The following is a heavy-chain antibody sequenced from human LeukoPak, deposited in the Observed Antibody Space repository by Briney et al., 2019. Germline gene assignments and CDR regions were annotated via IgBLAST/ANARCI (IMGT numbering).Heavy chain of an antibody. CDR2: IDWDDDK. CDR1: GFSLSTSGMC. CDR3: ARTTATMITYYYYYYMDV. V-gene: IGHV2-70*11. D-gene: IGHD3-16*01. Sequence: RGSGPALVKPTQTVTLTCSFSGFSLSTSGMCVSWIRQPPGKALEWLARIDWDDDKCYSASVKTRLTISKDTSKNQVVVTMTNMDPVDTATYYCARTTATMITYYYYYYMDVWGKGTTVTVSS. J-gene: IGHJ6*03.